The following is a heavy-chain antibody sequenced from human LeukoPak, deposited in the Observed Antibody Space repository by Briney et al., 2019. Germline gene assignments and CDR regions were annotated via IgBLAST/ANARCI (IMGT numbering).Heavy chain of an antibody. J-gene: IGHJ6*03. CDR1: GYTFTGYY. D-gene: IGHD2-2*01. CDR3: AREGRLGFCSSTSGGGKIVYYNYYYMEF. CDR2: INPNSGGT. V-gene: IGHV1-2*02. Sequence: ASVKVSCKASGYTFTGYYMHWVRQAPGQGLEWMGWINPNSGGTNYAQKFQGRVTMTTDTSTSTAYMELRSLRSDDPAVHYCAREGRLGFCSSTSGGGKIVYYNYYYMEFWGKGTPVTVSS.